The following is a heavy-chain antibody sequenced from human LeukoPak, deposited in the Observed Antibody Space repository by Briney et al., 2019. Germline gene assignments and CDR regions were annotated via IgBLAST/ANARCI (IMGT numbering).Heavy chain of an antibody. J-gene: IGHJ3*02. CDR2: ISTSSSYI. CDR3: ASVRTYYDILTGYYTPGYAFDI. V-gene: IGHV3-21*04. D-gene: IGHD3-9*01. CDR1: GFTFSSCS. Sequence: GGSLRLSCAASGFTFSSCSMNWVRQAPGKGLEWVSFISTSSSYIYYADSVKGRFTISRDNSKNTLYLQMNSLRAEDTAVYYCASVRTYYDILTGYYTPGYAFDIWGQGTMVTVSS.